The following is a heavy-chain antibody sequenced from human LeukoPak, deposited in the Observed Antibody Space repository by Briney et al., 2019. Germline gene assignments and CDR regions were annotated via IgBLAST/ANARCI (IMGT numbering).Heavy chain of an antibody. Sequence: GGSLRLSCAASGFTFSSYAMSWVRQAPGKGLEWVSAIGGSGGSTYYADSVKGRFTISRDNSKNTLYLQMNSLRAEDTAVYYCAKDRNDILTGDFDYWGQGTLVTVSS. CDR1: GFTFSSYA. CDR3: AKDRNDILTGDFDY. CDR2: IGGSGGST. J-gene: IGHJ4*02. V-gene: IGHV3-23*01. D-gene: IGHD3-9*01.